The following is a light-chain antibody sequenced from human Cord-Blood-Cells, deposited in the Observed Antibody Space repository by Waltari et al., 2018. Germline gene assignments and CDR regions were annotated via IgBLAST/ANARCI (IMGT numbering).Light chain of an antibody. CDR3: QSADSSGTYYV. CDR1: ALPKQW. V-gene: IGLV3-25*03. Sequence: SYELTQPPSVSVSPGQTARITCSGDALPKQWAYWYQQKPGQAPVLVIYKDSERPSGIPERFSGSSSGTTVTLTISGVQAEDEADYYCQSADSSGTYYVFGTGTKVTVL. J-gene: IGLJ1*01. CDR2: KDS.